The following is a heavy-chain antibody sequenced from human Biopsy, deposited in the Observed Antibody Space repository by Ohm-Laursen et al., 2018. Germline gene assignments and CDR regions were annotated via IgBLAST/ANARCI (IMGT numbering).Heavy chain of an antibody. CDR2: ISSSGNT. CDR3: ARRGSGGRSFDY. J-gene: IGHJ4*02. V-gene: IGHV4-59*08. D-gene: IGHD2-15*01. CDR1: GGSFSGYY. Sequence: GTLSLTCAVSGGSFSGYYWSWIRQTPGKGLEWIGFISSSGNTNYNPSLKSRVTISVDTSKNQISLKLDSVTVADTAVFYCARRGSGGRSFDYWGQGSLVTVSS.